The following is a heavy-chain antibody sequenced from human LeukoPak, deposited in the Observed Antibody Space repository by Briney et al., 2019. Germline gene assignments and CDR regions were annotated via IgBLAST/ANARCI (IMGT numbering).Heavy chain of an antibody. CDR1: GFTFSSYG. CDR3: ARDRATPYAPFDY. CDR2: IRYDGSNK. D-gene: IGHD2-2*01. V-gene: IGHV3-30*02. J-gene: IGHJ4*02. Sequence: GGSLRLSCAASGFTFSSYGMHWVRQAPGKGLEWVAFIRYDGSNKYYADSVKGRFTISRDNAKNSLYLQMNSLRAEDTAVYYCARDRATPYAPFDYWGQGTLVTVSS.